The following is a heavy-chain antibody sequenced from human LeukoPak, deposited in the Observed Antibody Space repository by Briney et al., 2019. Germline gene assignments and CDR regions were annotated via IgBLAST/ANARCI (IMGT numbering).Heavy chain of an antibody. Sequence: PGGSLRLSCAASGFTFSSYWVSWVRQAPGKGLEWVANIKQDGSEKYYVDSVKGRFTISRDNAKNSLYLQMNSLRAEDTAVYYCARDRVAAIYWGQGTLVTVSS. V-gene: IGHV3-7*01. CDR1: GFTFSSYW. CDR2: IKQDGSEK. J-gene: IGHJ4*02. CDR3: ARDRVAAIY. D-gene: IGHD6-6*01.